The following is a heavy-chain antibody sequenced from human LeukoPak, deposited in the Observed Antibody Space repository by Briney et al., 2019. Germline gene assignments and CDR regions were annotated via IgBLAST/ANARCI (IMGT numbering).Heavy chain of an antibody. CDR2: ICGSGDNR. Sequence: GVPLRLSCAASGFTFSSYAMNWVRQAPGKGLEWVSAICGSGDNRYYADSVKGRFTISRHNSKNTVYLQMNSVRAEDTAVYYCAKVRPYCSSTRCYARSGLFDYWGQGTLVTVSS. J-gene: IGHJ4*02. V-gene: IGHV3-23*01. CDR3: AKVRPYCSSTRCYARSGLFDY. CDR1: GFTFSSYA. D-gene: IGHD2-2*01.